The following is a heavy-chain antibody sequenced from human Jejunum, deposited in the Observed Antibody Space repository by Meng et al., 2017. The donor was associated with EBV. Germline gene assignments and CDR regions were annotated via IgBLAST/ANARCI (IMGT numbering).Heavy chain of an antibody. Sequence: QGHPQAVGPRVVKASDTPSLTFAVSGDSVSSRSYYWNWMRQTPGKGLEWIGYMYYSGSSNYNPSLKSRVTISIDMSKNQFSLKLNSVTAADTAVYYCAGDRRAYCGSDCNPLDYWGQGTLVTVSS. CDR2: MYYSGSS. J-gene: IGHJ4*02. D-gene: IGHD2-21*02. V-gene: IGHV4-61*01. CDR3: AGDRRAYCGSDCNPLDY. CDR1: GDSVSSRSYY.